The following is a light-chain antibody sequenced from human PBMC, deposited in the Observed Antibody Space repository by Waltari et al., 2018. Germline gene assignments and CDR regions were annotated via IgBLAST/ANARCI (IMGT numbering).Light chain of an antibody. Sequence: IQMTQSPSSVSASVGDRVSISCRASLGITRWLAWYQQQPGKAPRPLVYGASNLQSGAPSRFSGSGSGTDFTLTISGLQPEDFGTYYCQQTEGFPWTFGQGTKVEV. CDR2: GAS. J-gene: IGKJ1*01. CDR1: LGITRW. CDR3: QQTEGFPWT. V-gene: IGKV1-12*01.